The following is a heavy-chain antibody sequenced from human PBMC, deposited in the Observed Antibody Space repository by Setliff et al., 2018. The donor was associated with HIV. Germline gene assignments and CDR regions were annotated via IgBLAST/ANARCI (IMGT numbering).Heavy chain of an antibody. CDR3: ARLMGDCSAGTCYLTELAFDI. Sequence: GSGPTLVNPTETLTLTCTVSPFSLSNARMSVSWIRQPPGKALEWLAHIFSNDEESYNTSLKSRLTISKDTAKSQVVLTMTNMDPVDTATYYCARLMGDCSAGTCYLTELAFDIWGQGTMVTV. J-gene: IGHJ3*02. V-gene: IGHV2-26*01. CDR2: IFSNDEE. D-gene: IGHD2-15*01. CDR1: PFSLSNARMS.